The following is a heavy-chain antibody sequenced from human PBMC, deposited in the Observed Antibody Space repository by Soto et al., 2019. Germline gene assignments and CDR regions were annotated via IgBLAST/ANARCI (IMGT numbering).Heavy chain of an antibody. D-gene: IGHD3-3*01. J-gene: IGHJ3*02. Sequence: GGSLRLSCAASGFTFSSYAMSWVRQAPGKGLEWVSAISGSGGSTYYADSVKGRFSISRDNSKKTLYLQMNSLRAEDTAVYYCAKDRRNTIFGVADAFDIWGQGTMVTVSS. CDR3: AKDRRNTIFGVADAFDI. CDR2: ISGSGGST. CDR1: GFTFSSYA. V-gene: IGHV3-23*01.